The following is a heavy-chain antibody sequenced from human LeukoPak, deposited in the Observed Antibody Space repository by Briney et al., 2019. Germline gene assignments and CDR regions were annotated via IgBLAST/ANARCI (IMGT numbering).Heavy chain of an antibody. CDR1: GGSFSGYY. J-gene: IGHJ4*02. CDR2: INHSGST. V-gene: IGHV4-34*01. D-gene: IGHD3-22*01. Sequence: SETLSLTCAVYGGSFSGYYWSWIRQPPGKGLEWIGEINHSGSTNYNPSLKSRVTISVDTSKNQFSLNLSSVTAADTAVYYCARDYYDNSGYIVFDYWGQGTLVTVSS. CDR3: ARDYYDNSGYIVFDY.